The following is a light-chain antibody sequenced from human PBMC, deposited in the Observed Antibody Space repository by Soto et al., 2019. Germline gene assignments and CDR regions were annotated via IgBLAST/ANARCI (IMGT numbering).Light chain of an antibody. V-gene: IGKV3-20*01. CDR1: QSVSSSY. J-gene: IGKJ5*01. Sequence: EIVLTQSPGTLSLSPGERATLSCRASQSVSSSYLAWYQQKPGQAPRLLIYGASSRATGIPDRFSGRGSGTDFTLTISRLEPEDVAVYYCQQNGSSRSITFGQGTRVEIK. CDR2: GAS. CDR3: QQNGSSRSIT.